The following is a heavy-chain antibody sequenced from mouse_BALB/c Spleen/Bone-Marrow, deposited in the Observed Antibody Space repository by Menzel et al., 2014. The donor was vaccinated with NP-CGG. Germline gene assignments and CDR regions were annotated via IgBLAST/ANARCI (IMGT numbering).Heavy chain of an antibody. J-gene: IGHJ4*01. CDR1: GYAFSSYW. D-gene: IGHD2-14*01. CDR3: ARWYRDPHFAMDY. Sequence: VHLVESGAELVRPGSSVKISCKASGYAFSSYWMNWVKQRPGQGLEWIGQIYPGDGDTNYNGNFKDKATLTVDRSSSTAFMQLSSLTSEDSAVYFCARWYRDPHFAMDYWGPGTSVTFSS. V-gene: IGHV1-80*01. CDR2: IYPGDGDT.